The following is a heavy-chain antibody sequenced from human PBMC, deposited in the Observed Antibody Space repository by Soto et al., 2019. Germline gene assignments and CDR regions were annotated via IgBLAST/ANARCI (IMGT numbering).Heavy chain of an antibody. CDR1: GDSISTYY. CDR3: ARLQLVQKVIDY. Sequence: SETLSLTCTVSGDSISTYYWSWIRQPPGKGLQWIGYIFYSGGTAYNPSLKSLVTISLEMSKKQISLKLSSVTTADTATYFCARLQLVQKVIDYWGQGTLVTVSS. V-gene: IGHV4-59*01. J-gene: IGHJ4*02. D-gene: IGHD1-1*01. CDR2: IFYSGGT.